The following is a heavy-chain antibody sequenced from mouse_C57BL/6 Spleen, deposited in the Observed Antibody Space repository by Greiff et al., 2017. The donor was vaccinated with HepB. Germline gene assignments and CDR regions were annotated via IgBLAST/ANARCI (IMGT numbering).Heavy chain of an antibody. CDR1: GFTFSSYT. CDR3: ARQEGSYYSNFFDY. Sequence: EVQGVESGGGLVKPGGSLKLSCAASGFTFSSYTMSWVRQTPEKRLEWVATISGGGGNTYYPDSVKGRFTISRDNAKNTLYLQMSSLRSEDTALYYCARQEGSYYSNFFDYWGQGTTLTVSS. J-gene: IGHJ2*01. CDR2: ISGGGGNT. D-gene: IGHD2-5*01. V-gene: IGHV5-9*01.